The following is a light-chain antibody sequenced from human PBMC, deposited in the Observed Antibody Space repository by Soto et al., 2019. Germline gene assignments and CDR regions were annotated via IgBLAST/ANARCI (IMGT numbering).Light chain of an antibody. Sequence: QLVLTQSPSASASLGASVKLTCTLSSGHSSYAIAWYQQQPEKGPRYLMNLNSDGSHSKGDGIPDRFSGSSSGAEHYLTISGRQSEDEADYSCQTWGTGAWVFGGGTKLTVL. J-gene: IGLJ3*02. CDR1: SGHSSYA. CDR3: QTWGTGAWV. V-gene: IGLV4-69*01. CDR2: LNSDGSH.